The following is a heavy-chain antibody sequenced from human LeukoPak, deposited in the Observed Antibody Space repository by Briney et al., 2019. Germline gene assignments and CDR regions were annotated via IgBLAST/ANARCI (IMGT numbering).Heavy chain of an antibody. V-gene: IGHV1-2*02. Sequence: ASVKVSCKASGYTFTGYYMHWVRQAPGQGLEWMGWINPNSGGTNSAQKFQGRVTMTRDMSTTTDYMELSSLRSDDTAVYYCARDNSVGDVAWWFDPWGQGTLVTVSS. CDR1: GYTFTGYY. CDR3: ARDNSVGDVAWWFDP. J-gene: IGHJ5*02. D-gene: IGHD1-26*01. CDR2: INPNSGGT.